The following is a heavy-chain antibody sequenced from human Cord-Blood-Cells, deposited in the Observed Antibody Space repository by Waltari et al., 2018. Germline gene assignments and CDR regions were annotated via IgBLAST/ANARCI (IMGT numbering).Heavy chain of an antibody. J-gene: IGHJ4*02. CDR3: ARGYYYDSSGYYYY. CDR1: GYTFTSYA. V-gene: IGHV1-3*01. D-gene: IGHD3-22*01. Sequence: QVQLVQSGAEVKKPGASVKVSCKASGYTFTSYAMHWVRQASGQRLEWMGWINAGNGNTKYSQKFQGRVTITRDTSASTAYMELSSLRSEDTAVYYCARGYYYDSSGYYYYWGQGTLVTVSS. CDR2: INAGNGNT.